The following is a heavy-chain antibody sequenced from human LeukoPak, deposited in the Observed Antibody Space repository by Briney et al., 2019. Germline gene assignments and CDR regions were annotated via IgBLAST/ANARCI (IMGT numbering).Heavy chain of an antibody. J-gene: IGHJ6*02. CDR3: ARQIVPLSRIRIDV. CDR2: IYNSGST. D-gene: IGHD2-15*01. V-gene: IGHV4-39*01. Sequence: SETLSLTCTVSDGSISSSSYYWGWIRQPPGKGLDWIGSIYNSGSTYYNPSLESRVTISVDTSKNQFSLRLSSVTAADTAVYYCARQIVPLSRIRIDVWGQGTTVTVSS. CDR1: DGSISSSSYY.